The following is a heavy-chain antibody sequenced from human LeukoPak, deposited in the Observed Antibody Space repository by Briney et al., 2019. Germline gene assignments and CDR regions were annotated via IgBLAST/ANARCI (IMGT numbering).Heavy chain of an antibody. CDR2: IYVDGRTT. Sequence: GGSLRLSCVASGFTFSNYWMHWVRQPPGKGLVWVSRIYVDGRTTNYADSVKGRFTISRDNAKNTVYLEMNSLSVEDTATYYCIRDFRSADLWGQGTLVTVTS. CDR3: IRDFRSADL. V-gene: IGHV3-74*01. J-gene: IGHJ5*02. CDR1: GFTFSNYW.